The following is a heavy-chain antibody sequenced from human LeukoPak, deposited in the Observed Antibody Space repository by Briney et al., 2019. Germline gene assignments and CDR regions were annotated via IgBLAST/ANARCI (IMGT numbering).Heavy chain of an antibody. CDR3: ARSSYYYGADAFDI. CDR2: IYSSGST. D-gene: IGHD3-10*01. CDR1: GGSISSSSYY. J-gene: IGHJ3*02. Sequence: SETLSLTCTVSGGSISSSSYYWGWIRQPPGKGLEWIGIIYSSGSTYYNPSLKSRVTISLDTSKNQFSLKLSSVTAADTAVYYCARSSYYYGADAFDIWGQGTMVNIFS. V-gene: IGHV4-39*07.